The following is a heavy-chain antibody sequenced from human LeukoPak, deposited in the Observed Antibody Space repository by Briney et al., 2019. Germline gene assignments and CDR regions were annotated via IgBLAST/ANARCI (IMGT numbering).Heavy chain of an antibody. V-gene: IGHV3-30-3*01. CDR3: ARDQTGNYCINY. J-gene: IGHJ4*02. CDR1: GFTFSNYA. CDR2: ITYDGGKE. Sequence: PGRSLRLSCAASGFTFSNYAMHWVRQAPGKGLEWVAVITYDGGKEYYADSVKGRFTISRDNSKSTPYLQMNSLRAEDTAVYFCARDQTGNYCINYWGQGTLVTVSS. D-gene: IGHD1-26*01.